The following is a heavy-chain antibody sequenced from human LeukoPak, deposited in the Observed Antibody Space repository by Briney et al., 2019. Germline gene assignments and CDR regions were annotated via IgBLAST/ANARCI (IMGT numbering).Heavy chain of an antibody. V-gene: IGHV3-53*01. D-gene: IGHD3-22*01. Sequence: GGSLRLSCAASGFTVSSNYMSWVRQAPGKGLEWVSVIYSGGSTYYADPVEGRFTSSRDNSKNTLYLQMNTLRAEDTAVYYCPRERPYDSSGYYPPACYMDVWGKGTTVTVSS. J-gene: IGHJ6*03. CDR3: PRERPYDSSGYYPPACYMDV. CDR2: IYSGGST. CDR1: GFTVSSNY.